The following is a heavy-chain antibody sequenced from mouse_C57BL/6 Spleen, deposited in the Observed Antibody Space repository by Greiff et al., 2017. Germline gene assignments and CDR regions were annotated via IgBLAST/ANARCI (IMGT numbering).Heavy chain of an antibody. CDR2: IYPGDGDT. J-gene: IGHJ4*01. CDR1: GYAFSSYW. V-gene: IGHV1-80*01. Sequence: VQLQESGAELVKPGASVKISCKASGYAFSSYWMNWVKQRPGKGLEWIGQIYPGDGDTNYNGKFKGKATLTADKSSSTAYMQLSSLTSEDSAVYFCARSGTVYYYAMDYWGQGTSVTVSS. CDR3: ARSGTVYYYAMDY. D-gene: IGHD4-1*01.